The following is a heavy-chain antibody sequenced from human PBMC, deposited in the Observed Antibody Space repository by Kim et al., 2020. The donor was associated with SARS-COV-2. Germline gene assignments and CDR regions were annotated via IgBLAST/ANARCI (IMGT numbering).Heavy chain of an antibody. CDR3: ARDWAAAGTVDY. J-gene: IGHJ4*02. Sequence: NHTPALKRRVTISVDTSKNPFSLKLSSVTAADTAVYYCARDWAAAGTVDYWGQGTLVTVSS. V-gene: IGHV4-4*02. D-gene: IGHD6-13*01.